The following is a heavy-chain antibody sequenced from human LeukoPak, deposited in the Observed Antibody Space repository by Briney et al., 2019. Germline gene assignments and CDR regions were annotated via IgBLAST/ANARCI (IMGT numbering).Heavy chain of an antibody. CDR1: GFTFSSYG. V-gene: IGHV3-30*18. D-gene: IGHD2-2*01. Sequence: GGSLRLSRAASGFTFSSYGMHWVRQAPGKGLEWVAVISYDGSNEYYADSVNRRFTISRDNSKNTLYLQMSSLRAEDRAVYYCAKDADRYCSSTSCHSPFDYWGQGTLVTVSS. J-gene: IGHJ4*02. CDR3: AKDADRYCSSTSCHSPFDY. CDR2: ISYDGSNE.